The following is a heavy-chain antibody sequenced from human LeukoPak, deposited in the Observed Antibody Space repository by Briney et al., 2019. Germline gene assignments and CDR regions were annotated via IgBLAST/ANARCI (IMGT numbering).Heavy chain of an antibody. CDR2: IYYSGST. J-gene: IGHJ4*02. CDR1: GGSVSSGSYY. Sequence: SETLSLTCTVSGGSVSSGSYYWSWIRQPPGKGLEWIGYIYYSGSTNYNPSLKSRVTISVDTSKNQFSLKLSSVTAADTVVYYCARRGYDSSGYYRNYWGQGTLVTVSS. CDR3: ARRGYDSSGYYRNY. V-gene: IGHV4-61*01. D-gene: IGHD3-22*01.